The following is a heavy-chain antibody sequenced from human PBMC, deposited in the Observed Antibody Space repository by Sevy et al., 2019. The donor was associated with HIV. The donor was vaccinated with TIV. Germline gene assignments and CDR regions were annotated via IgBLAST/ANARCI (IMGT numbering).Heavy chain of an antibody. D-gene: IGHD3-22*01. J-gene: IGHJ4*02. V-gene: IGHV1-69*13. CDR1: GGTFSSYA. Sequence: ASVKVSCKASGGTFSSYAISWVRQAPGQGLEWMGGIIPIFGTANYAQKFQGRVTITADESTSTAYMELSSLRSEDTAVYYCAGTDRGLNTMIVVDWGQGTLVTVS. CDR3: AGTDRGLNTMIVVD. CDR2: IIPIFGTA.